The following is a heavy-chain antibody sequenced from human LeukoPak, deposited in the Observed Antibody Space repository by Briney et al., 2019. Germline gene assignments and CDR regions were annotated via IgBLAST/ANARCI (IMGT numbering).Heavy chain of an antibody. Sequence: SETLSLTCTVSGGSISSSSYYWGWIRQPPGKGLEWIGSIYYSGSTYYNPSLKSRVTISVDTSKNQFSLKLSSVTAADTAVYYCASPFYSGSYFIDYWGQGTLVTVSS. V-gene: IGHV4-39*01. CDR2: IYYSGST. CDR1: GGSISSSSYY. CDR3: ASPFYSGSYFIDY. J-gene: IGHJ4*02. D-gene: IGHD1-26*01.